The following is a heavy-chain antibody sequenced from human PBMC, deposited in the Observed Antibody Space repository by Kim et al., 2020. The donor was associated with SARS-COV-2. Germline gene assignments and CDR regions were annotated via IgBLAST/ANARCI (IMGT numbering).Heavy chain of an antibody. Sequence: ASVKVSCKASGYTFTSYYMHWVRQAPGQGLEWMGIINPSGGSTSYAQKFQGRVTMTRDTSTSTVYMELSSLRSEDTAVYYCARDRLNYDSSGPEGWFDPWGQGTLVTVSS. D-gene: IGHD3-22*01. CDR3: ARDRLNYDSSGPEGWFDP. CDR2: INPSGGST. CDR1: GYTFTSYY. J-gene: IGHJ5*02. V-gene: IGHV1-46*01.